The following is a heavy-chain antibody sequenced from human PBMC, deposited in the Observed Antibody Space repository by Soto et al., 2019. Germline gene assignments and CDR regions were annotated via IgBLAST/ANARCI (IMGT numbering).Heavy chain of an antibody. Sequence: ASVKVSCKASGYTFTSYGISWVRQAPGQGLEWMGWISAYNVNTNYAQKLQGRVTMTPDTSTSTVYMELRSLRSDDTAVYYCARVGAYYDSSGYYHSTFDYWGQGTLVTVSS. CDR1: GYTFTSYG. J-gene: IGHJ4*02. D-gene: IGHD3-22*01. V-gene: IGHV1-18*01. CDR2: ISAYNVNT. CDR3: ARVGAYYDSSGYYHSTFDY.